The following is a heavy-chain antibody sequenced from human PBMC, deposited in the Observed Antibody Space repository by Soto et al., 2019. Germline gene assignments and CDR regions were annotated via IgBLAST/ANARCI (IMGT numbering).Heavy chain of an antibody. CDR2: ISYDGSTK. Sequence: QVQLVESGGGVVQPGRSLRLSCAASGFTFSPYGMHWVRQAPGKGLEWVAVISYDGSTKYYADSVKGRFTISRDNSNNTLYLQRNSLRADDTAVYYCAKDLGGSYPERYYYYGMDIWGQGTTVTVSS. CDR3: AKDLGGSYPERYYYYGMDI. J-gene: IGHJ6*02. V-gene: IGHV3-30*18. D-gene: IGHD1-26*01. CDR1: GFTFSPYG.